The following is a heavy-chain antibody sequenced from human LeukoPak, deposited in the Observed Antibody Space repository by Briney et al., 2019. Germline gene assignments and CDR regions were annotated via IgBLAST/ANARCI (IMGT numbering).Heavy chain of an antibody. CDR1: GYTFTSYD. CDR3: ALLYYDSSASPRENWFDP. J-gene: IGHJ5*02. V-gene: IGHV1-8*01. D-gene: IGHD3-22*01. CDR2: MNPNSGNT. Sequence: ASVKVSCKASGYTFTSYDINWVRQATGQGLEWMGWMNPNSGNTGYAQKFQGRVTMTRNTSISTAYMELSSLRSEDTAVYYCALLYYDSSASPRENWFDPWGQGTLVTVSS.